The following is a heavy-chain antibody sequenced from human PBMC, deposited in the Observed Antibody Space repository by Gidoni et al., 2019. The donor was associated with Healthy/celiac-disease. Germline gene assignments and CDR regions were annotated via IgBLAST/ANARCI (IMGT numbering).Heavy chain of an antibody. CDR3: ARELTMVQGSPLGY. CDR1: GGSLSSYY. Sequence: QVQLQESGPGLVKPSETLSLTCTVPGGSLSSYYWSWIRQPPGKGLEWIGYIYYSGSTNYNPSLKSRVTISVDTSKNQFSLKLSSVTAADTAVYYCARELTMVQGSPLGYWGQGTLVTVSS. J-gene: IGHJ4*02. CDR2: IYYSGST. D-gene: IGHD3-10*01. V-gene: IGHV4-59*01.